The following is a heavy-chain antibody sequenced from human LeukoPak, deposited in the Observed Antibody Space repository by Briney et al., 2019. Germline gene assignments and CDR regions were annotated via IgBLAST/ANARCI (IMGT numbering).Heavy chain of an antibody. CDR2: IYYSGST. CDR1: GRSISSSSYY. CDR3: ARLPLYSSSWTEAYYFDY. D-gene: IGHD6-13*01. V-gene: IGHV4-39*01. J-gene: IGHJ4*02. Sequence: PSETLSLTCTVSGRSISSSSYYWGWIRQPPGKGLEWIGSIYYSGSTYYNPSLKSRVTISVDTSKNQFSLKLSSVTAADTAVYYCARLPLYSSSWTEAYYFDYWGQGTLVTVSS.